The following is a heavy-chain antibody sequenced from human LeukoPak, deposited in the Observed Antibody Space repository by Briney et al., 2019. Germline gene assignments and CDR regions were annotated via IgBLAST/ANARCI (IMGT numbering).Heavy chain of an antibody. CDR1: GDSISSSSYY. CDR2: IYYSGST. J-gene: IGHJ4*02. Sequence: SETLSLTCTVSGDSISSSSYYWGWIRQPPGKGLEWIGSIYYSGSTYYNPSLKSRVTISVDTSKNQFSLKLSSVTAADTAVYYCARGFGELFPFDYWGQGTLVTVSS. CDR3: ARGFGELFPFDY. V-gene: IGHV4-39*07. D-gene: IGHD3-10*01.